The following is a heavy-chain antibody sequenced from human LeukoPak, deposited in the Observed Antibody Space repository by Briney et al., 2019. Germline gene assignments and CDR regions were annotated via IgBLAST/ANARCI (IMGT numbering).Heavy chain of an antibody. Sequence: SETLSLTCAVYGGSFSGYYWSWIRQPPGKGLEWIGEFNHSGSTNYNPSLKSRVTISVDTSKNQFSLKLSSVTAADTAVYYCARVTMIVVVITTVSAFDIWGQGTMVTVSS. J-gene: IGHJ3*02. D-gene: IGHD3-22*01. CDR2: FNHSGST. V-gene: IGHV4-34*01. CDR1: GGSFSGYY. CDR3: ARVTMIVVVITTVSAFDI.